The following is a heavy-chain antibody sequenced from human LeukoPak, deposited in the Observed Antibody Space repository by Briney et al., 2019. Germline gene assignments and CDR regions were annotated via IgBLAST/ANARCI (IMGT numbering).Heavy chain of an antibody. V-gene: IGHV3-23*01. CDR3: AKDRGFYDCSGYNDY. CDR1: GFTFSSYA. Sequence: GGSLRLSCAASGFTFSSYAMSWVRQAPGKGLEWVSAISGSGGSTYYADSGKGRFTISRDNSKNTVYLQMNSLRAEDMGVYFCAKDRGFYDCSGYNDYWGQGTLVTVSS. D-gene: IGHD3-22*01. J-gene: IGHJ4*02. CDR2: ISGSGGST.